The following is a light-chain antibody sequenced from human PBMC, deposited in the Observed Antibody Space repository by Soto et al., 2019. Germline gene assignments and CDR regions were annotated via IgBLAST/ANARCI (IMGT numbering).Light chain of an antibody. CDR2: DVS. CDR1: SSDVGGYNY. V-gene: IGLV2-14*03. CDR3: SSYTTSNTRQIV. J-gene: IGLJ1*01. Sequence: QSALTQPASVSGSPGQSITISCTGTSSDVGGYNYVSWYQHHPGKAPKLIIYDVSNRPSGVSIRVSGSKSDNTASLTISGLQPEDEADYDCSSYTTSNTRQIVFGTGTKLTVL.